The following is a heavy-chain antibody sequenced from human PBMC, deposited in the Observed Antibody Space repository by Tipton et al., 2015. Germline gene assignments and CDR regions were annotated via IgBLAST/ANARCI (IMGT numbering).Heavy chain of an antibody. D-gene: IGHD2-15*01. V-gene: IGHV4-31*03. CDR3: ARDASGGGSYYYYYGMDV. CDR2: IYYSGST. CDR1: GGSISSGGYY. J-gene: IGHJ6*02. Sequence: TLSLTCTVSGGSISSGGYYWNWIRQHPGKGLEWIGFIYYSGSTYCNPSLKSRVTISVDTSKNQFSLKLNSVTAADTAVYYCARDASGGGSYYYYYGMDVWGQGTTVTVSS.